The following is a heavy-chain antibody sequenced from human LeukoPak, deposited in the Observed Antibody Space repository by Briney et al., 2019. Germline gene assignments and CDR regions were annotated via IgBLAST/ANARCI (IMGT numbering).Heavy chain of an antibody. D-gene: IGHD5-12*01. V-gene: IGHV3-7*01. J-gene: IGHJ4*02. CDR3: ARERGSGALDY. Sequence: GGSLRLSWAASGFTFSSYWMSWVRQAPEKGLEWVANIKQDGSEKYYVDSVKGRFTISRDNAKNSLYLQMNSLRAEDTAVYYCARERGSGALDYWGQGTLVTVSS. CDR1: GFTFSSYW. CDR2: IKQDGSEK.